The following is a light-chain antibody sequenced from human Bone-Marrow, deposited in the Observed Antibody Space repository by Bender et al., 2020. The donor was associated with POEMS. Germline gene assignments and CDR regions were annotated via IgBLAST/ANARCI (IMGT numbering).Light chain of an antibody. V-gene: IGLV3-1*01. J-gene: IGLJ2*01. CDR3: QAWHSDTAI. CDR2: RDN. Sequence: VLTQPPSVSVSPGQSATITCSGDDLGDKYVSWFQQKPGQSPLLVIYRDNTRPSGVAERFSGSNSGNTATLTISGTQAMDEADYYCQAWHSDTAIFGGGTRLTVL. CDR1: DLGDKY.